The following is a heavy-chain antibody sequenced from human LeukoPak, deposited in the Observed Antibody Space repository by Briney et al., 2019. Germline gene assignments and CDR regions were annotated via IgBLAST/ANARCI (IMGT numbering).Heavy chain of an antibody. Sequence: GGSLRLSCAAAGFTFDDYAMHWVRQAPGKGLEWVSGISWNSGSIGYADSVKGRFTISRDNAKNSLYLQMNSLRAEDTALYYCAKDGQCSSSRLDYWGQGTLVTVSS. CDR1: GFTFDDYA. CDR2: ISWNSGSI. V-gene: IGHV3-9*01. CDR3: AKDGQCSSSRLDY. D-gene: IGHD6-6*01. J-gene: IGHJ4*02.